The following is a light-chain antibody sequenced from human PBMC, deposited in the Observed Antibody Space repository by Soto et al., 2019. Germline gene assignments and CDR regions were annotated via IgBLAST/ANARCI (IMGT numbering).Light chain of an antibody. Sequence: DIQMTQSPSSLSASVGDRVTITCRASQSISSYLNWYQQKPGKAPKLLIYAASSLQSGVPSRFSGSGSGTDFTFTISSLQPEDFATYYCRQSYSTPYTFGQGTKLEIK. CDR3: RQSYSTPYT. CDR1: QSISSY. J-gene: IGKJ2*01. V-gene: IGKV1-39*01. CDR2: AAS.